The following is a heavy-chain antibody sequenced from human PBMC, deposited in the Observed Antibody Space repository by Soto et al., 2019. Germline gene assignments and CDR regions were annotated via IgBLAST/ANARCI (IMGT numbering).Heavy chain of an antibody. CDR3: ARRHYSDTSGTSPGAFDI. CDR1: GGSISSYY. Sequence: SETLSLTCTVSGGSISSYYWSWIRQPPGKGLEWIGYIYYSGSTNYNPSLKSRVTISVDTSKNQFSLKLSSVTAADTAVYYCARRHYSDTSGTSPGAFDIWGQGTMVTVSS. D-gene: IGHD3-22*01. V-gene: IGHV4-59*01. J-gene: IGHJ3*02. CDR2: IYYSGST.